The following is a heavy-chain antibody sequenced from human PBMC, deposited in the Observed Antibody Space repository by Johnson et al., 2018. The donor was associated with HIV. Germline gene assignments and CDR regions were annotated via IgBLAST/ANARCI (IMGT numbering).Heavy chain of an antibody. D-gene: IGHD2-15*01. Sequence: VQLVESGGGVVRPGGSLRVSCAASGFTFGDYAMSWVRQAPGKGLEWVANIKQDGSEKYYVDPVKGRFTISRDNARKSLYLQMNSLRDEDTAVYYCARDGVVVVAGGWGVYDIWGQGTMVSVSS. V-gene: IGHV3-7*01. CDR2: IKQDGSEK. CDR3: ARDGVVVVAGGWGVYDI. CDR1: GFTFGDYA. J-gene: IGHJ3*02.